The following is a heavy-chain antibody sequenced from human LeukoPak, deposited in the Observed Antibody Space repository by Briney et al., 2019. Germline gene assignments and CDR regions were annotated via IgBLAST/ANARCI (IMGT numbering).Heavy chain of an antibody. J-gene: IGHJ4*02. D-gene: IGHD3-22*01. CDR2: IIPIIGTA. Sequence: VASVKVSCKASGGTFSSYAISWVRQAPGQGLEWMGGIIPIIGTANYAQKFQGRVTITADESTSTAYMELSSLRSEDTAVYYCANTYYYDSSGYYGSYYFDYWGQGTLVTVSS. V-gene: IGHV1-69*13. CDR1: GGTFSSYA. CDR3: ANTYYYDSSGYYGSYYFDY.